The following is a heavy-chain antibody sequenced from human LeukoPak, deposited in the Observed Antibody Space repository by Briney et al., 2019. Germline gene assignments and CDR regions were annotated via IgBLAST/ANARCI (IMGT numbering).Heavy chain of an antibody. CDR1: VDSVSSNRAA. V-gene: IGHV6-1*01. CDR3: ARDGADRSSRYYYYFDC. CDR2: TFYRSRWFN. Sequence: SQTLSLTSAISVDSVSSNRAAWHWIRQSPSTVLEPLGRTFYRSRWFNDFALSVKSRLNINADTSKNQFSLQLYSVTPEDTAVYYCARDGADRSSRYYYYFDCWGQGTLVTVSS. D-gene: IGHD2/OR15-2a*01. J-gene: IGHJ4*02.